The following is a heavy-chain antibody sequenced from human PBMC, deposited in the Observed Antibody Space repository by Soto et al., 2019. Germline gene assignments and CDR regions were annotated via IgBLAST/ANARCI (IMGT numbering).Heavy chain of an antibody. V-gene: IGHV2-26*01. CDR1: GFSLSNARMG. J-gene: IGHJ6*02. Sequence: QVTLKESGPVLVKPTETLTLTCTVSGFSLSNARMGVSWIRQPPGKALEWLAHIFSNDEKSYSTSLKSRLTISNDTSKSQVVLTMTNMAPVDTATDYCARIRAAQNYDYYGMDVWGQGTTVPVSS. D-gene: IGHD6-13*01. CDR3: ARIRAAQNYDYYGMDV. CDR2: IFSNDEK.